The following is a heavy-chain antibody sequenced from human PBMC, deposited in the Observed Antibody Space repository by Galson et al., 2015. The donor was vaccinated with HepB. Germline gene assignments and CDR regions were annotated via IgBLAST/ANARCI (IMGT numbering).Heavy chain of an antibody. V-gene: IGHV1-18*04. CDR1: GYTFATYG. CDR2: ISPYNGDT. J-gene: IGHJ4*02. CDR3: ARVGEMATIDF. Sequence: SVKVSCKASGYTFATYGINWVRQAPGQGLEWMGWISPYNGDTNYAQKLQGRVTMTTDTSTNTAYMELRSLRSDDTAVFYCARVGEMATIDFWGQGTLVTVSS. D-gene: IGHD5-24*01.